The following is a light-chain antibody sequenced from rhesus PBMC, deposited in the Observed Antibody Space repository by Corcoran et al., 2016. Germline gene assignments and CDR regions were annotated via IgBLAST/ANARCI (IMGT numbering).Light chain of an antibody. CDR1: QGISNA. J-gene: IGKJ3*01. V-gene: IGKV1-33*01. Sequence: DIQMTQSPSSLSASVGDKVTITSRASQGISNALAWYQQKPGKAPKLLIYAASTLQSGVPSRFSGSGSGTDLTLPIISLQPEDFAVYCCQQRNIYLFTFGPGTKLDFK. CDR2: AAS. CDR3: QQRNIYLFT.